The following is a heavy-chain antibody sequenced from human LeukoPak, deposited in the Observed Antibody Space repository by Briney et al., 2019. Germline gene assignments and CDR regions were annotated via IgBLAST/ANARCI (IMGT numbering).Heavy chain of an antibody. CDR2: IYTSGST. CDR3: ARNLYDSSGSSRSIRRYYYYYYMDV. J-gene: IGHJ6*03. D-gene: IGHD3-22*01. CDR1: GGSISSYY. Sequence: SETLSLTCTVSGGSISSYYWSWIRQPAGKGLEWIGRIYTSGSTNYNPSLKSRVTMSVDTSKNQFSLKLSSVTAADTAVYYCARNLYDSSGSSRSIRRYYYYYYMDVWGKGTTVTVSS. V-gene: IGHV4-4*07.